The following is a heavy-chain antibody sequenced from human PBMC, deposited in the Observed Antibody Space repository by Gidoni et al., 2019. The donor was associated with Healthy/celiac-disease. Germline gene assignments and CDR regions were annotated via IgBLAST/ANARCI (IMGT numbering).Heavy chain of an antibody. CDR3: AHSLNPPELNYDSSGYSD. CDR2: IYWDDDK. Sequence: QITLKESGPTLVKPTQTLTLTCTFSGFSLSTSGVGGGWIRQPPGKDLEWRALIYWDDDKRYSPSLKSRLTITKDTSKNQVVLTMTNMDPVDTATYYCAHSLNPPELNYDSSGYSDWGQGTLVTVSS. CDR1: GFSLSTSGVG. D-gene: IGHD3-22*01. V-gene: IGHV2-5*02. J-gene: IGHJ4*02.